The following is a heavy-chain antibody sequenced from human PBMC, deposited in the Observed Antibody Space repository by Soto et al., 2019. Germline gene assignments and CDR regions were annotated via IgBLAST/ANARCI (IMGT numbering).Heavy chain of an antibody. V-gene: IGHV3-53*01. D-gene: IGHD6-13*01. CDR3: ARPAGGSSWYYFDY. CDR1: GFTVSSNY. Sequence: LRLSCAASGFTVSSNYMSWVRQAPGKGLEWVSVIDSGGSTYYADSVKGRFTISRDNSKNTLYLQMNSLRAEDTAVYYCARPAGGSSWYYFDYWGQGTLVTVSS. CDR2: IDSGGST. J-gene: IGHJ4*02.